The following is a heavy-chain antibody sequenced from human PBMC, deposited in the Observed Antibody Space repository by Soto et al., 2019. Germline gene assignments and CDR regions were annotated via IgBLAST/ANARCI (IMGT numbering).Heavy chain of an antibody. D-gene: IGHD3-22*01. V-gene: IGHV3-30*03. CDR1: GFTFRTYG. CDR2: ISNDGSEK. Sequence: GGSLRLSCAASGFTFRTYGMHWVRQAPGKGLEWVAVISNDGSEKYFADSVKGRLTISRDNAKNTLYLQMNSLRAEDTAVYYCARGDGDYYDGNGYLGRHWGQGTLVTVSS. CDR3: ARGDGDYYDGNGYLGRH. J-gene: IGHJ4*02.